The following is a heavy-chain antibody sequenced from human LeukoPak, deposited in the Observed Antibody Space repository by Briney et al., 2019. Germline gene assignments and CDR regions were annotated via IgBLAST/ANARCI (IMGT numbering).Heavy chain of an antibody. CDR3: ARDPYYYGMDV. CDR1: GFSVSDHY. V-gene: IGHV3-53*01. Sequence: GGSLRLSCVVSGFSVSDHYMSWARQPPGKGLQWRSVIFADDLTYYEDSIKGRFTISRDRSQNTLYLQMKSLRAEDTAVYYCARDPYYYGMDVWGQGTTVTVSS. CDR2: IFADDLT. J-gene: IGHJ6*02.